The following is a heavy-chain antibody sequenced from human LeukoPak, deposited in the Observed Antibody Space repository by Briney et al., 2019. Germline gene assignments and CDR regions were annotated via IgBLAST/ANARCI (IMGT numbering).Heavy chain of an antibody. V-gene: IGHV4-61*02. J-gene: IGHJ4*02. CDR1: GGSISSGSYY. D-gene: IGHD6-19*01. CDR3: ARVEAVAGTGFDY. CDR2: IYTSGST. Sequence: SETLSLTCTVSGGSISSGSYYWSWIRQPAGKGLEWIGRIYTSGSTNYNPSLKSRVTISVDTSKNQFSLKLSSVTAADTAVCYCARVEAVAGTGFDYWGQGTLVTVSS.